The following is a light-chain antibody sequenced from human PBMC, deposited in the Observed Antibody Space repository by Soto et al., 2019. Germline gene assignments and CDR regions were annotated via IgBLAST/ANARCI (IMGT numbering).Light chain of an antibody. Sequence: EIVLTQSPATLSLSPGQRVTLSCRASQSVSTYLAWYQQKPGQAPRLLIYDASTRATGIPARFSGSGSGTDFPLTISSLEPEDFAVYYCQQRSNWPPTWTFGQGTKVEIK. V-gene: IGKV3-11*01. CDR1: QSVSTY. J-gene: IGKJ1*01. CDR2: DAS. CDR3: QQRSNWPPTWT.